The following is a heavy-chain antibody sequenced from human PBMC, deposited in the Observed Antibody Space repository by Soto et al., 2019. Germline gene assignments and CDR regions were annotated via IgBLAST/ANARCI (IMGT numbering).Heavy chain of an antibody. CDR1: GGSISSGDYY. V-gene: IGHV4-30-4*01. CDR2: IYYSGST. J-gene: IGHJ5*02. D-gene: IGHD3-3*01. Sequence: SETLSLTCTVSGGSISSGDYYWSWIRQPPGKGLEWIGYIYYSGSTYYNPSLKSRVTISVDTSKNQFSLKLSSVTAADTAVYYCARDRYYDFWSCPEGYNWFDPWGQGTLVTVSS. CDR3: ARDRYYDFWSCPEGYNWFDP.